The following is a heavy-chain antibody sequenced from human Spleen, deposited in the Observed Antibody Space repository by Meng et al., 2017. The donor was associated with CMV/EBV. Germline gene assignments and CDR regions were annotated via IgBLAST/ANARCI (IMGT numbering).Heavy chain of an antibody. J-gene: IGHJ6*02. V-gene: IGHV3-30*03. CDR2: TSNDGSNK. CDR3: ARGLPGGIDV. CDR1: GFTFTNYD. Sequence: GGSLRLSCAASGFTFTNYDMHWIRQAPGKGLMWVAVTSNDGSNKYYADSVKGRFTISRDNSKNTLYLQMNSQRAEDTALYYCARGLPGGIDVWGQGTTVTVSS. D-gene: IGHD2-21*01.